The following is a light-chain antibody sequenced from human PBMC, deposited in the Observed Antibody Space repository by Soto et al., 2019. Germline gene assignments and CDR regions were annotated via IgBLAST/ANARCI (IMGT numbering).Light chain of an antibody. CDR1: QSIGPY. CDR2: VAS. Sequence: DIQMTQSPSSLSASVGDRVTITCRASQSIGPYFSWYRQKPGKPPSLLIYVASALEGGVPSRFSGSGSGTDFTLTISSLQPEDFATYFCQQSLSSPLTFGQGTKVEI. CDR3: QQSLSSPLT. J-gene: IGKJ1*01. V-gene: IGKV1-39*01.